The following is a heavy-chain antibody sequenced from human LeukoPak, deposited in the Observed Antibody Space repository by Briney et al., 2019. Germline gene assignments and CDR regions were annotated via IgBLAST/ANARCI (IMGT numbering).Heavy chain of an antibody. Sequence: SETLSLTCTVSGGSISSYYWSWIRQPPGKGLEWIGYIYYSGSTNYNPSLKSRVTISVYTSKNQFSLKLSSVTAADTAVYYCAKDRYYYDSSGYYNWFDPWGQGTLVTVSS. V-gene: IGHV4-59*12. J-gene: IGHJ5*02. CDR1: GGSISSYY. D-gene: IGHD3-22*01. CDR3: AKDRYYYDSSGYYNWFDP. CDR2: IYYSGST.